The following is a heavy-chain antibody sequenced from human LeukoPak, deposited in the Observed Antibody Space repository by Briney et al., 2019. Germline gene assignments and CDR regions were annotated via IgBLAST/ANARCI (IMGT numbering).Heavy chain of an antibody. CDR3: ARGRVRWTLRYYYYGMDV. D-gene: IGHD4-23*01. Sequence: ASVKVSCTASGYTFTSYDINWVRQATGQGLEWMGWMNPNSGNTGYAQKFQGRVTMTRNTSISTAYMELSSLGSEDTAVYYCARGRVRWTLRYYYYGMDVWGQGTTVTVSS. J-gene: IGHJ6*02. CDR1: GYTFTSYD. V-gene: IGHV1-8*01. CDR2: MNPNSGNT.